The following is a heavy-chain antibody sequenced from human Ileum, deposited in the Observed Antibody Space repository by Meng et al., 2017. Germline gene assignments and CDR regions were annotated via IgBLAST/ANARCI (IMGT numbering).Heavy chain of an antibody. CDR1: GFSFSRYG. V-gene: IGHV3-33*01. Sequence: GESLKISCAASGFSFSRYGMHWVRQAPGRGVEWVAVIWYDGSNEHYTDSVKGRFTISRDNSKQTLYLQMNSLRAEDTAVYDCARGTVAGAMDSFDLWGQGTMVTVSS. CDR3: ARGTVAGAMDSFDL. J-gene: IGHJ3*01. CDR2: IWYDGSNE. D-gene: IGHD6-19*01.